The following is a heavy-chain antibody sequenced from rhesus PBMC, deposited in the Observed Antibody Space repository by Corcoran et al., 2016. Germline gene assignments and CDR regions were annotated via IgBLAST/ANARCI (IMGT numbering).Heavy chain of an antibody. CDR1: GGSISSNY. CDR2: ISGSGWST. V-gene: IGHV4-173*01. J-gene: IGHJ3*01. D-gene: IGHD3-3*01. CDR3: ARDRYYNIWTGFDAFDF. Sequence: QLQLQESGPGLVKPSETLSLTCAVSGGSISSNYWRWIRQPPGKGLEWIGRISGSGWSTDYNPSLKSRVTISTDTSKNQFSLKLSSVTAADTAVYYCARDRYYNIWTGFDAFDFWGQGLRVTVSS.